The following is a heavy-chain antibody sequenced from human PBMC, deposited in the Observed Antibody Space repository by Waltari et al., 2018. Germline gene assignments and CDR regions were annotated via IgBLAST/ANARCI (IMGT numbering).Heavy chain of an antibody. J-gene: IGHJ4*02. CDR1: RGSPSNINL. CDR3: ATSSFVAVLDS. V-gene: IGHV4-4*02. CDR2: IHRTGSS. D-gene: IGHD6-19*01. Sequence: QVQLQESGPRLVKPSGTLSLTCGVSRGSPSNINLWNWIRQAPGEGLEGLGEIHRTGSSNYNPSRKGRRTRSVDKSNSQVSRKLKSVTAADTAVYYCATSSFVAVLDSWGQGTLVTVSS.